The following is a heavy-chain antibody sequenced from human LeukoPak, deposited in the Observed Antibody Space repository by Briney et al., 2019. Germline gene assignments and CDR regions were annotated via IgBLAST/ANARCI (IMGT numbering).Heavy chain of an antibody. V-gene: IGHV3-23*01. CDR3: AKDDAWLRFGE. D-gene: IGHD3-10*01. J-gene: IGHJ4*02. Sequence: GGSLRLSCAASGFTFSNHGMNWVRRAPGKGLEWVSGISPSGDITYYADSVKGRFTISRDNSKNTLYLKVISLTAEDTAVYYCAKDDAWLRFGEWSQGTLVTVSS. CDR1: GFTFSNHG. CDR2: ISPSGDIT.